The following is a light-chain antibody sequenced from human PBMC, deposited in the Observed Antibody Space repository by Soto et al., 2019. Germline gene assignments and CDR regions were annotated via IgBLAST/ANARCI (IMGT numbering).Light chain of an antibody. J-gene: IGKJ5*01. V-gene: IGKV1-12*01. CDR1: QSISTW. CDR3: QQAHSLPIT. Sequence: DIQMTQSPSSVSASVGDRVTITCRASQSISTWLAWYQQIPGKAPKLLIYGASGVLSGVPSRFSGSGSGTDFTLTISSLQPEDFATYYCQQAHSLPITFGQGTRLEI. CDR2: GAS.